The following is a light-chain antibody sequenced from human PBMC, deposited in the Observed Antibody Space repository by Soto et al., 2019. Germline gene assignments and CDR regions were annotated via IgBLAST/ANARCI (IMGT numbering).Light chain of an antibody. CDR3: QQYDNWRLT. V-gene: IGKV3-15*01. CDR1: QSVSSN. J-gene: IGKJ4*01. CDR2: GAS. Sequence: EIVMTQSPATLSLSPRERATLSCRASQSVSSNLAWYRQKPGQAPRLLIYGASTRATGIAARFSGSGSGTEFTLTISDLQSEDFAGYYCQQYDNWRLTFGGGTKVEIK.